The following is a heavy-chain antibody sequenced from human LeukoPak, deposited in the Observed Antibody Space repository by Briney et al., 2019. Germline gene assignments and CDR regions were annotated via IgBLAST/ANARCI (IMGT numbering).Heavy chain of an antibody. V-gene: IGHV4-4*02. J-gene: IGHJ5*02. D-gene: IGHD2-2*01. CDR1: GDAFSGGSASRIDW. CDR3: VAMPPFRFDP. Sequence: PSETLSLTCAFSGDAFSGGSASRIDWWRWVRQAPEKGLEWIAEIHRSGTAHYSPSLKSRVTISVDTFNEQISLTMTSVSAADTATYYCVAMPPFRFDPWGQGTLVSVSS. CDR2: IHRSGTA.